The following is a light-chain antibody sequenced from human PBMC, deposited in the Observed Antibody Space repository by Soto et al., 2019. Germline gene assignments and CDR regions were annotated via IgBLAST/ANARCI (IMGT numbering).Light chain of an antibody. Sequence: QSALTQPASVSGSPGQLITISCTGTSSDIGTYHYVSWYQQYPGKAPKLIIFDVNSRPSGVSERFLGSKSGNTASLAVSGRQAEDEADYYCSSYTDSSTVIFGGGTKVTVL. V-gene: IGLV2-14*03. CDR2: DVN. J-gene: IGLJ2*01. CDR1: SSDIGTYHY. CDR3: SSYTDSSTVI.